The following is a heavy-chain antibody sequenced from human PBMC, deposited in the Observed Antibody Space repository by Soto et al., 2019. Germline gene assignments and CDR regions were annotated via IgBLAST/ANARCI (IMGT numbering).Heavy chain of an antibody. CDR1: GFPFDDYA. Sequence: EVQLVESGGDLVQSGRSLRLSCAASGFPFDDYAMHWVRQRPGKGLEWVSGISHKSDNIGYADSVRGRFTISRDNAKKSLYLQMNSVSPEDTALYYCVRTGWLDPWGQGTLVTVSS. J-gene: IGHJ5*02. CDR3: VRTGWLDP. D-gene: IGHD3-10*01. CDR2: ISHKSDNI. V-gene: IGHV3-9*01.